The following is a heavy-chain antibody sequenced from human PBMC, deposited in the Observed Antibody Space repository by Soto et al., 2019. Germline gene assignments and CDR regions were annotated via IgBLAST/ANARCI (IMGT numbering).Heavy chain of an antibody. Sequence: EVQLLESGGGLVQPGGSLRLSCAASGFTFSSYVMSWVRQAPGKGLEWVSAISGSGGSTYYADSVKGRFTISRDNSKNTLYLQMNSLRAEDTAVYYCAKDVKIWFGELSNYWGQGTLVTVSS. V-gene: IGHV3-23*01. CDR1: GFTFSSYV. CDR3: AKDVKIWFGELSNY. CDR2: ISGSGGST. J-gene: IGHJ4*02. D-gene: IGHD3-10*01.